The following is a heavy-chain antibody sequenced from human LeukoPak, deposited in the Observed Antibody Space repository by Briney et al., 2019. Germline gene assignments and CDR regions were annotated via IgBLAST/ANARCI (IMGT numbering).Heavy chain of an antibody. Sequence: NPSETLSLTCAVSGGSISSSSSICWTWVRQPPGEGLEWIGEIYHNGATNYNPSPKSRVTMLLDKSKNQFFLKLNSVTAADTAVYYCARNGGNSDYDYWGQGTLVTVSA. V-gene: IGHV4-4*02. CDR3: ARNGGNSDYDY. D-gene: IGHD4-23*01. CDR1: GGSISSSSSIC. J-gene: IGHJ4*02. CDR2: IYHNGAT.